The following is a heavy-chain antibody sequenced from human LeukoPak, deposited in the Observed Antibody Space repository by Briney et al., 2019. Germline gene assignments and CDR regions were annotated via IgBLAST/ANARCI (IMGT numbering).Heavy chain of an antibody. CDR2: VYTTGNT. D-gene: IGHD2-8*02. Sequence: SSETLSLTCNVSGGSLSYSYWSWVRQAAGKGLQWIGRVYTTGNTNYNPSLKSRVSMSIDTSKQEISLKLSSVTAADTAVYYCARGYWFYFDYWGQGTLVTVSS. V-gene: IGHV4-4*07. CDR1: GGSLSYSY. J-gene: IGHJ4*02. CDR3: ARGYWFYFDY.